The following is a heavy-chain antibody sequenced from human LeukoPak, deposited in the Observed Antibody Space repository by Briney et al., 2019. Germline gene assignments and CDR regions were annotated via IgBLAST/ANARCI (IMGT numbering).Heavy chain of an antibody. CDR3: ARCNMYSSGWNTYYYYGMDV. D-gene: IGHD6-19*01. Sequence: GGSLRLSCAASGFTFSSYWMSWVRQAPGKGLEWVANIKQDGSEKYYVDSVKGRFTISRDNAKNSLYLQMNSLRAEDTAVYYCARCNMYSSGWNTYYYYGMDVWGQGTTVTVSS. CDR2: IKQDGSEK. CDR1: GFTFSSYW. J-gene: IGHJ6*02. V-gene: IGHV3-7*03.